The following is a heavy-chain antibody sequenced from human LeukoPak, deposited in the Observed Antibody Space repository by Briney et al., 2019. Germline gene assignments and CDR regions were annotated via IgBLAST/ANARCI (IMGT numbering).Heavy chain of an antibody. CDR3: AREDIVVVPAAGSPDYYYYYMDV. V-gene: IGHV3-33*01. CDR1: GFTFSSYG. CDR2: IWYDGSNK. Sequence: GGSLRLSCAASGFTFSSYGMHWVRQAPGKGLEWVAVIWYDGSNKYYADSVKGRFTISRDNSKNTLYLQMNSLRAEDMAVYYCAREDIVVVPAAGSPDYYYYYMDVWGKGTTVTVSS. D-gene: IGHD2-2*01. J-gene: IGHJ6*03.